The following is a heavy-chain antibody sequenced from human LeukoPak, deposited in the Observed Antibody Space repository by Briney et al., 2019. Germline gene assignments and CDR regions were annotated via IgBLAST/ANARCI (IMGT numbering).Heavy chain of an antibody. J-gene: IGHJ4*02. Sequence: GASVKVSCKASGCTFTSYYMHWVRQAPGQGLEWMGIINPSGGSTSYAQKFQGRVTMTRDTSTSTVYMELSSLRSEDTAVYYCARDPLKTTGYFDFWGQGTLVTVSS. V-gene: IGHV1-46*01. CDR1: GCTFTSYY. CDR2: INPSGGST. D-gene: IGHD4-17*01. CDR3: ARDPLKTTGYFDF.